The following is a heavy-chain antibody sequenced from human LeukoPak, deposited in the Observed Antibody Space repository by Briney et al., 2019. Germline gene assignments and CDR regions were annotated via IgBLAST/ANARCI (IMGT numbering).Heavy chain of an antibody. CDR1: GYTFTSYG. V-gene: IGHV1-18*01. Sequence: ASVKVSCKASGYTFTSYGMSWVRQAPGQGLEWMGWISAYNGNTNYAQKLQGRVTMTTDTSTSTAYMELRSLRSDDTAVYYCASGLIVVDAFDIWGQGTMVTVSS. CDR2: ISAYNGNT. CDR3: ASGLIVVDAFDI. J-gene: IGHJ3*02. D-gene: IGHD1-26*01.